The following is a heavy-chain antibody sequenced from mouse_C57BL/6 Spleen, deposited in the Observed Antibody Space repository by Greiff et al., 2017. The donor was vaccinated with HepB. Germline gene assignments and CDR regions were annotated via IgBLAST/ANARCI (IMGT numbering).Heavy chain of an antibody. V-gene: IGHV1-50*01. CDR3: ATDSIAY. J-gene: IGHJ3*01. D-gene: IGHD3-2*01. Sequence: QVQLQQPGAELVKPGASVKLSCKASGYTFTSYWMQWVKQRPGQGLEWIGEIDPSDSYTNYNQKFKGKATLTVDTSSSTAYMQLSSLTSEDSAVYYCATDSIAYWGQGTLVTVSA. CDR1: GYTFTSYW. CDR2: IDPSDSYT.